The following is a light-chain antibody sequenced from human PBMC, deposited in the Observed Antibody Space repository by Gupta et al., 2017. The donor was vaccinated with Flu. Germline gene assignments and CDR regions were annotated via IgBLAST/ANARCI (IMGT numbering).Light chain of an antibody. CDR3: QQTDSFPYT. CDR2: AAS. J-gene: IGKJ2*01. CDR1: QGIGTW. V-gene: IGKV1D-12*01. Sequence: DIQMTQPPSSVSAFVGDTITITCWASQGIGTWSAWYQQKPGKAPKLLIYAASSLQSGVPSRFSGSGSGTDFTLTITSLQPDDFATYYCQQTDSFPYTFGQGTKLEF.